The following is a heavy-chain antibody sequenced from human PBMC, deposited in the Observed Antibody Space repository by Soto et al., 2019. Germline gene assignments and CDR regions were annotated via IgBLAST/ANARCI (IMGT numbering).Heavy chain of an antibody. CDR2: IYYSGST. V-gene: IGHV4-39*01. J-gene: IGHJ4*02. D-gene: IGHD2-2*01. CDR1: GVSISSSSYY. Sequence: SETLSLTCTVSGVSISSSSYYWGWIRQPPGKGLEWIGSIYYSGSTYYNPSLKSRVTISVDTSKNQFSLKLSSVTAADMAVYYCARQRPDIVVVPAAMGIDYWGQGTLVTVSS. CDR3: ARQRPDIVVVPAAMGIDY.